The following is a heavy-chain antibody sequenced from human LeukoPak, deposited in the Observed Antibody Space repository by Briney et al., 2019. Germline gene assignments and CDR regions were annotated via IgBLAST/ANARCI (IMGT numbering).Heavy chain of an antibody. V-gene: IGHV3-7*01. J-gene: IGHJ3*02. CDR3: ARDYGGDGDAFDI. D-gene: IGHD3-16*01. CDR1: GFTFSNYW. Sequence: PGGSLRLSCAASGFTFSNYWMLWVRQAPGKGLEWVASIKQDGSEKYYVDSMKGRFTISRDNAKNSLYLQMNSLRAEDTAVYYCARDYGGDGDAFDIWGQGTMVTVSS. CDR2: IKQDGSEK.